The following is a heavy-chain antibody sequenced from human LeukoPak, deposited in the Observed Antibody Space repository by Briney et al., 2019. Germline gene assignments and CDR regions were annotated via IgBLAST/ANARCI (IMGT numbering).Heavy chain of an antibody. J-gene: IGHJ4*02. V-gene: IGHV3-48*02. CDR1: GFTFSIYS. Sequence: GGSLRLSCAASGFTFSIYSMNWVRQAPGKGLEWVSSISSSSSTIYYADSVKGRFTISRDNAKNSLYLQMNSLRDEDTAVYYCARDLRNIGYCTGGVCSGSFDYWGQGTLVTVSS. CDR3: ARDLRNIGYCTGGVCSGSFDY. CDR2: ISSSSSTI. D-gene: IGHD2-8*02.